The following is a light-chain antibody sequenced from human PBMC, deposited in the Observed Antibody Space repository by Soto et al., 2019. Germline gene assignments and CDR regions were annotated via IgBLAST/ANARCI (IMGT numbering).Light chain of an antibody. J-gene: IGKJ1*01. V-gene: IGKV1-17*01. CDR2: AAS. CDR3: LQLNTYPWT. Sequence: IQMTQSPSSLSASVGDRLSITCRASQVITNGLGWYQQKPGKAPKRLIDAASTLQRGVPSRFSGSGSGTEFPLTISSLQPEEFATYYCLQLNTYPWTFGQGTKVEI. CDR1: QVITNG.